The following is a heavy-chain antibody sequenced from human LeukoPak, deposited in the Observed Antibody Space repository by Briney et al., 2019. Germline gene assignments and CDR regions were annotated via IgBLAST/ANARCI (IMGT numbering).Heavy chain of an antibody. J-gene: IGHJ4*02. Sequence: SETLSLTCTVSGGSISSSSYYWGWIRQPPGKGLERIGSIYYSGSTYYNPSLKSRVTISVDTSKNQFSLKLSSVTAADTAVYYCARQRTYCSSTSCYLEYFDYWGQGTLVTVSS. D-gene: IGHD2-2*01. V-gene: IGHV4-39*01. CDR1: GGSISSSSYY. CDR2: IYYSGST. CDR3: ARQRTYCSSTSCYLEYFDY.